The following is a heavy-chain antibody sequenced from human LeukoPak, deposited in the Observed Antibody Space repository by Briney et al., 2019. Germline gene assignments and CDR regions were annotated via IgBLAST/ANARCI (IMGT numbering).Heavy chain of an antibody. CDR2: IYYSGSP. Sequence: PSETLSLTCTVSGGSISSYYWSWIRQPPGKGLEWIGYIYYSGSPNYNPSLKSRVTISVDTSKNQFSLKLSSVTAADTAVYYCARVRSSSLNYYFDYWGQGTLVTVSS. D-gene: IGHD6-6*01. V-gene: IGHV4-59*01. CDR3: ARVRSSSLNYYFDY. J-gene: IGHJ4*02. CDR1: GGSISSYY.